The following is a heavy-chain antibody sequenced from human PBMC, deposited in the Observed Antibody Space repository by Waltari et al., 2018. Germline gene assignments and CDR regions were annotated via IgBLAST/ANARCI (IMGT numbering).Heavy chain of an antibody. CDR2: IYYRGST. Sequence: QVQLQESGPGLVKPSETLSLTCTVSGGSISSYYWSWIRQPPGKGLEWLGYIYYRGSTNYIPSIKSRVTISVDTSKNQFSLKLSSVTAADTAVYYCARDRPGYCSGGSCAPHYYYGMDVWGQGTTVTVSS. CDR1: GGSISSYY. V-gene: IGHV4-59*01. D-gene: IGHD2-15*01. J-gene: IGHJ6*02. CDR3: ARDRPGYCSGGSCAPHYYYGMDV.